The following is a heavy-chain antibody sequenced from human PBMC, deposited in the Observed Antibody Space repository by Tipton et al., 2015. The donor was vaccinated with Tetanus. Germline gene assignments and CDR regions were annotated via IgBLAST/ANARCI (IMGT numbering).Heavy chain of an antibody. V-gene: IGHV4-4*07. CDR2: IYNTGNA. CDR1: GASINVYY. D-gene: IGHD2-8*01. J-gene: IGHJ3*02. CDR3: ARLSSSANDAHGFDI. Sequence: TLSLTCTVPGASINVYYWSWLRQPAGKGLEWIGRIYNTGNAYSNPALTSRVTMSVDASMIQFSLRLRSVTAADTAMYYCARLSSSANDAHGFDIWGQGTMVTVSS.